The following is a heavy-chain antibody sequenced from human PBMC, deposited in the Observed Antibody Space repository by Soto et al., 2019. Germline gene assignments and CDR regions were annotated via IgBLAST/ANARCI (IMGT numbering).Heavy chain of an antibody. V-gene: IGHV3-7*01. J-gene: IGHJ4*02. CDR3: ARLYYDSSGYYFPFDY. Sequence: EVQLLESGGGLVQPGGSLRLSCAASGFTFSSYAMSWVRQAPGKGLEWVANIKQDGSEKYYVDSVKGRFTISRDNAKNSLYLQMNSLRAEDTAVYYCARLYYDSSGYYFPFDYWGQGTLVTVSS. CDR2: IKQDGSEK. CDR1: GFTFSSYA. D-gene: IGHD3-22*01.